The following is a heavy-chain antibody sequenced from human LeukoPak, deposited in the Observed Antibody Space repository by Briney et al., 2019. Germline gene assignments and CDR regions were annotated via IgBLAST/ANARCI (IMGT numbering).Heavy chain of an antibody. CDR1: GFTLSSSE. J-gene: IGHJ4*02. V-gene: IGHV3-48*03. CDR3: ARVCGSVYDVLTGYFSAFDY. CDR2: ISTTGNTK. Sequence: GGSLRLFCAASGFTLSSSEMDWVRQAPGKGLEWVPYISTTGNTKYYAYSVQGRFNVSRDNGQSVLFLQMTSLRAGGWAIYYCARVCGSVYDVLTGYFSAFDYWGQGALVTVSS. D-gene: IGHD3-9*01.